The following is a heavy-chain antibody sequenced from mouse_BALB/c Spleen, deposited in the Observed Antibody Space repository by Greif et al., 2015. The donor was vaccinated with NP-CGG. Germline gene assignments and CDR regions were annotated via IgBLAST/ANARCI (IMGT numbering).Heavy chain of an antibody. CDR2: IWSGGST. CDR1: GFSLTSYG. D-gene: IGHD2-14*01. CDR3: ARGVYYRYDWFAY. Sequence: QVQLQQSGPGLVQPSQSLSITCTVSGFSLTSYGVHWVRQSPGMGLEWLGVIWSGGSTDYNAAFISRLSISKDNSKSQVFFKMNSLQANDTAIYYCARGVYYRYDWFAYWGQGTLVTVSA. J-gene: IGHJ3*01. V-gene: IGHV2-2*02.